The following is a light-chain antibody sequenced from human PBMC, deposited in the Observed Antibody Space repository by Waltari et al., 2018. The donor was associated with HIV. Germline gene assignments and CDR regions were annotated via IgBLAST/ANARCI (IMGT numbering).Light chain of an antibody. CDR1: YSNIGSNT. Sequence: QSLLPQPPSASGTPGQRVTISCSGSYSNIGSNTVNWHQQLPGSAPRALIYNNDQRPSGVPDRFSGSKSGTSAYLAISGLRSEDEADYYCVGWDASLSAYVFGAGTKVTVL. V-gene: IGLV1-44*01. CDR2: NND. CDR3: VGWDASLSAYV. J-gene: IGLJ1*01.